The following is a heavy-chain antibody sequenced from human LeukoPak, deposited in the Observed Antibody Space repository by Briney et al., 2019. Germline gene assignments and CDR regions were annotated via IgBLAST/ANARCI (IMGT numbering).Heavy chain of an antibody. V-gene: IGHV1-18*01. J-gene: IGHJ6*04. Sequence: ASVKVSCKASGYTFTSYGISWVRQAPGQGLEWMGWISAYNGNTNYAQKLQGRVTMTTDASTSTAYMELSSLRSEDTAVYYCARTTMVRGVMSYYYYYGMDVWGKGTTVTVSS. CDR1: GYTFTSYG. CDR3: ARTTMVRGVMSYYYYYGMDV. CDR2: ISAYNGNT. D-gene: IGHD3-10*01.